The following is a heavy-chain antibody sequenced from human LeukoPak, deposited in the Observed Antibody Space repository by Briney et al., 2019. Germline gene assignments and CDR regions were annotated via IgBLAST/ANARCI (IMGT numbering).Heavy chain of an antibody. V-gene: IGHV3-21*01. CDR3: ARDGPYYDEAFDI. CDR2: ISSSSSYI. CDR1: GFTFSSYE. Sequence: GGSLRLSCAASGFTFSSYEMNWVRQAPGKGLEWVSSISSSSSYIYYADSVKGRSTISRDNAKNSLYLQMNSLRAEDTAVYYCARDGPYYDEAFDIWGQGTMVTVSS. J-gene: IGHJ3*02. D-gene: IGHD3-22*01.